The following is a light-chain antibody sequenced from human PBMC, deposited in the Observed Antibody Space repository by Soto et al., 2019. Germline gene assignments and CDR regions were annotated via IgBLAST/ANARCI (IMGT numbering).Light chain of an antibody. CDR1: QGISSY. CDR3: QKYNSAPWT. CDR2: AAS. J-gene: IGKJ1*01. Sequence: DIQMTQSPSSLSASVGVRVTITCRASQGISSYLAWYQQKPGQVPKLLIYAASTLQSGVPSRFSGSGSGTDFTLTISSLQPEDVATYYCQKYNSAPWTFGQGTKVDI. V-gene: IGKV1-27*01.